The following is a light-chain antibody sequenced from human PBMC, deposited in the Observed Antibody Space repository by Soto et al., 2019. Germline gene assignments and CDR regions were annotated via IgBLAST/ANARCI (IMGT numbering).Light chain of an antibody. V-gene: IGLV2-14*01. CDR2: EVS. Sequence: QSVLTQPASVSGSPGLSITISCSGTSNDVGGYDYVSWYRQHPDRAPRILIYEVSNRPSGISDRFSGSRSGNTSPLTISGLQADDEADYYGASYRSGRTRVFGSGTKVPV. J-gene: IGLJ1*01. CDR3: ASYRSGRTRV. CDR1: SNDVGGYDY.